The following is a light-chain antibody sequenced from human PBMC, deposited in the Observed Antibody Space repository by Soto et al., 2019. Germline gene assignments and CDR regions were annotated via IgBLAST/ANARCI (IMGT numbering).Light chain of an antibody. CDR1: SSDVGGYDY. Sequence: QSVLTQPRSVSGSPGQSVAISCTGTSSDVGGYDYVSWIQQQPGKATKLMIYDVSKRPSGVPDRITGSKSGNTASLTISGLQAEDEADYYCCSYAGSPYVFGTGTKVTVL. CDR2: DVS. CDR3: CSYAGSPYV. J-gene: IGLJ1*01. V-gene: IGLV2-11*01.